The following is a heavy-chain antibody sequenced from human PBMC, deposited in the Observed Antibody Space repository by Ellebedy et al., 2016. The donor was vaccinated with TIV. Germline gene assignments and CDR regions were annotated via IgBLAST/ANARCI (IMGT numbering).Heavy chain of an antibody. J-gene: IGHJ4*02. CDR3: AKGRGGGSDTSAPRYYFDY. D-gene: IGHD3-22*01. CDR1: GFTFSGYA. V-gene: IGHV3-23*01. CDR2: INNGGRTT. Sequence: PGGSLRLSCVASGFTFSGYAMSWVRQAPGKGLEWVSGINNGGRTTSYADSVKGRFIISRDNSKKTLYLQMNSLRAEDTAVYYCAKGRGGGSDTSAPRYYFDYWGLGTLVTVSS.